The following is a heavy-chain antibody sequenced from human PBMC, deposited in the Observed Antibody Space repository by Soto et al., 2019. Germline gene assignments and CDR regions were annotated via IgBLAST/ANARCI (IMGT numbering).Heavy chain of an antibody. CDR1: GGSISSYY. J-gene: IGHJ6*02. V-gene: IGHV4-59*01. CDR3: AREGGGRDYYGMDV. D-gene: IGHD3-16*01. CDR2: IYYSGST. Sequence: QVQLQESGPGLVKPSETLSLTCTVSGGSISSYYWSWIRQPPEKGLEWIGYIYYSGSTNYNPSLKSRVTIPVDTSKNQFSLKLGSVTAADTAVYYCAREGGGRDYYGMDVWGQGTTVTVSS.